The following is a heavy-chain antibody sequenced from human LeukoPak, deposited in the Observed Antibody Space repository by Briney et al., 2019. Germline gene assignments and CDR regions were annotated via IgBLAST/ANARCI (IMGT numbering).Heavy chain of an antibody. D-gene: IGHD3-22*01. V-gene: IGHV1-18*01. J-gene: IGHJ4*02. Sequence: ASVKVSCKASGYTFTSYGISWVRQAPGQGLEWMGWISAYNGNTNYAQKLQGRVTMTTDTSTSTAYMELRSLRSDDTAVYYCARVRPTTYSGGYYYVDYWGQGTLVTVSS. CDR1: GYTFTSYG. CDR2: ISAYNGNT. CDR3: ARVRPTTYSGGYYYVDY.